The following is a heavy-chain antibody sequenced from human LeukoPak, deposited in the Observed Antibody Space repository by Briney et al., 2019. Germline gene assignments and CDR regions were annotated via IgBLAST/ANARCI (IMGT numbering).Heavy chain of an antibody. D-gene: IGHD3-16*01. CDR1: GGSISSSRYY. CDR3: ARGRLLMWFDP. CDR2: INHSGST. V-gene: IGHV4-39*07. J-gene: IGHJ5*02. Sequence: SETLSLTCTVSGGSISSSRYYWGWIRQPPGKGLEWIGEINHSGSTNYNPSLKSRVTISVDTSKKQFSLKLSSVTAADTAVYYCARGRLLMWFDPWGQGTLVTVSS.